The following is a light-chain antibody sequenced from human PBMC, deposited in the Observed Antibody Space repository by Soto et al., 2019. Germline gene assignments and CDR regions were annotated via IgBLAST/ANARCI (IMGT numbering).Light chain of an antibody. CDR1: QSVLYSSNTKNY. CDR3: QQYYSLYT. J-gene: IGKJ2*01. Sequence: DIVMTQSPDSLAVSLGERATINCKSSQSVLYSSNTKNYLAWYQQKPGQPPKLLIYWASTRESGVPDRFSGSRSGTDFTLTISSLQAEDVAVYYCQQYYSLYTFGQGTKREIK. CDR2: WAS. V-gene: IGKV4-1*01.